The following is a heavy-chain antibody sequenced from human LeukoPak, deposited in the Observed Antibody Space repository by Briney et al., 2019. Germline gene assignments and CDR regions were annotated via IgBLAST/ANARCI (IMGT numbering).Heavy chain of an antibody. CDR1: GFTFSSYA. J-gene: IGHJ4*02. V-gene: IGHV3-23*01. CDR3: AKDERNWNYNLASQTYD. Sequence: GGSLRLSCAASGFTFSSYAMTWVRQAPGKGLEWVSAISGSGVSTYYADSVKGRFTVSRDNSKNTLYLQMSSLRAEDTAVYYCAKDERNWNYNLASQTYDWGQGTLVTVSS. D-gene: IGHD1-7*01. CDR2: ISGSGVST.